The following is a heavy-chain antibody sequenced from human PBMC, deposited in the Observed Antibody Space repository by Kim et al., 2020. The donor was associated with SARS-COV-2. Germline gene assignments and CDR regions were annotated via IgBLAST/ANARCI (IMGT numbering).Heavy chain of an antibody. CDR1: GGSISSSSYY. D-gene: IGHD4-17*01. V-gene: IGHV4-39*01. Sequence: SETLSLTCTVSGGSISSSSYYWGWIRQPPGKGLEWIGSIYYSGSTYYNPSLKSRVTISVDTSKNQFSLKLSSVTAADTAVYYCARHRFDYGDYVLSTKFDPWGQGTLVTVSS. CDR3: ARHRFDYGDYVLSTKFDP. J-gene: IGHJ5*02. CDR2: IYYSGST.